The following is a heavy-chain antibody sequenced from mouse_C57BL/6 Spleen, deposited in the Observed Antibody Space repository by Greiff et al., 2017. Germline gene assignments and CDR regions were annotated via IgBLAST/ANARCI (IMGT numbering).Heavy chain of an antibody. Sequence: EVQLLQSGPGLVKPSQSLSLSCSVTGYSITSGYFWIWIRQFPGNKLEWMGFRSDDGSNYYTPSLKNRISITRDTSKNQFYLKLNSVTTEDTATYYSAIDGNSNYIMGYWGQGTSVTVSS. CDR1: GYSITSGYF. CDR3: AIDGNSNYIMGY. CDR2: RSDDGSN. V-gene: IGHV3-6*01. J-gene: IGHJ4*01. D-gene: IGHD2-5*01.